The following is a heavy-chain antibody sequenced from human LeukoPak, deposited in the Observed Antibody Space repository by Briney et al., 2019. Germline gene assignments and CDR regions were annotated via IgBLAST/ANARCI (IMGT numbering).Heavy chain of an antibody. D-gene: IGHD2-21*02. V-gene: IGHV3-23*01. CDR2: ISGSGNRT. CDR3: AKRVTSYHFDS. Sequence: GGSLRPPCAASGFTFTTYAMSWVRQAPGKGLEWLSYISGSGNRTSYADSVKGRFTISRDNLNNTLYLQMTCLRAEDSALYFCAKRVTSYHFDSWGQGILVTVSS. CDR1: GFTFTTYA. J-gene: IGHJ4*02.